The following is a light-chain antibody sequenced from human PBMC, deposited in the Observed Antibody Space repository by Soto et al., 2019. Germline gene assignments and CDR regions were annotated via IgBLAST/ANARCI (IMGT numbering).Light chain of an antibody. CDR1: QSVASNY. J-gene: IGKJ5*01. CDR3: QQYGSSPIN. CDR2: DAS. V-gene: IGKV3-20*01. Sequence: EIVLTPSPGTLSFSPLEIATLSFRSSQSVASNYLAWYQQRPGQAPRLLIYDASTRATGIPDRFSGSGSGAAFTLSISRLEPEDFAVYYCQQYGSSPINFGPGTRLEIK.